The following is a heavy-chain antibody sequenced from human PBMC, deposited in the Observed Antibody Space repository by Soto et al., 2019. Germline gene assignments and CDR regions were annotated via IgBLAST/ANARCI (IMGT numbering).Heavy chain of an antibody. D-gene: IGHD3-10*01. CDR3: ARGXXXXXXXXXXXXFDI. CDR2: VKPDGSEK. Sequence: EVQLVESGGGLVQPGGSLRLSCAAAGFTFSSYWMSWVRQAPGKGLEWVANVKPDGSEKWYVDSVKGRFTISRDNAKNSLYLPMNSLRAEDTAVYYCARGXXXXXXXXXXXXFDIWGQGPMVTVSS. CDR1: GFTFSSYW. V-gene: IGHV3-7*02. J-gene: IGHJ3*02.